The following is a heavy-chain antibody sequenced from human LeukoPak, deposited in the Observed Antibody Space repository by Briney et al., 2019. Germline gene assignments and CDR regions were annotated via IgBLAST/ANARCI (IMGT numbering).Heavy chain of an antibody. J-gene: IGHJ4*02. D-gene: IGHD5-18*01. V-gene: IGHV6-1*01. CDR1: GDSVSSNSAA. Sequence: SQTLSLTCAISGDSVSSNSAAWNWIRQSPSRGLEWLGRTYYRSKWYNDYAVSVKSRITINPDTSKNQFSLQLNSVTPEDTAVYYCARELWVRIRGYSYGYHDYWGQGTLVTVSS. CDR2: TYYRSKWYN. CDR3: ARELWVRIRGYSYGYHDY.